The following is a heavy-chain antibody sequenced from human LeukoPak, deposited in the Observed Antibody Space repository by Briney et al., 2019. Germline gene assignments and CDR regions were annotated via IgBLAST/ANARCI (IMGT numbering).Heavy chain of an antibody. Sequence: GGSLRLSCVSSGFTFSNYWMSWLRQAPGKGLEWVANIKHDGSEKYYVDSVEGRFGISRDNARNSLYLQMNSLRVEDTAVYYCARRGSIVAAVSWFDPWGQGTLVIVSS. J-gene: IGHJ5*02. CDR1: GFTFSNYW. CDR3: ARRGSIVAAVSWFDP. CDR2: IKHDGSEK. V-gene: IGHV3-7*01. D-gene: IGHD6-13*01.